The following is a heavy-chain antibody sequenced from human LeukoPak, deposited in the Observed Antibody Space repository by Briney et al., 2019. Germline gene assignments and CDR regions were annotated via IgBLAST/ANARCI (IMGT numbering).Heavy chain of an antibody. CDR2: MNPNSGNT. D-gene: IGHD3-22*01. V-gene: IGHV1-8*03. CDR1: GYTFTSYD. CDR3: ARNHDSSGYYIAGY. Sequence: ASVKVSCKASGYTFTSYDINWVRQATGQGLEWMGWMNPNSGNTGYAQKFQGRVTITRNTSISTAYMELSSLRSEDTAVYYCARNHDSSGYYIAGYWGQGTLVTVSS. J-gene: IGHJ4*02.